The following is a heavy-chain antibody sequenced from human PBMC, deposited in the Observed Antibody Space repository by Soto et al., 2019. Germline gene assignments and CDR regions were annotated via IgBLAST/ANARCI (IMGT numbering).Heavy chain of an antibody. J-gene: IGHJ6*02. V-gene: IGHV3-30*02. CDR3: AKVRFLEWSPPPYYYGMDV. Sequence: GGSLRLSYAASGFTFSSYGMHWVRQAPGKGLEWVAVIWYDGSNKYYADSVKGRFTISRDNSKNTLYLQMNSLRAEDTAVYYCAKVRFLEWSPPPYYYGMDVWGQGTTVTVSS. CDR1: GFTFSSYG. D-gene: IGHD3-3*01. CDR2: IWYDGSNK.